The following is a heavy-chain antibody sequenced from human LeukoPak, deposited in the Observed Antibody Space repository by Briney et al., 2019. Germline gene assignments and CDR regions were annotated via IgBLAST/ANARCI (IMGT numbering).Heavy chain of an antibody. J-gene: IGHJ3*02. D-gene: IGHD5-18*01. V-gene: IGHV3-30*18. CDR1: GFPFISYG. CDR3: AKDSLGYSYGYWRGAFDI. Sequence: GGSRLLSCAASGFPFISYGMHWARQAPGKGLEGVEVISYDGSNKYYADTVKGRFTISRDNSKNTLYLQMNSLRAEDTAVYYCAKDSLGYSYGYWRGAFDIWGQGTMVTVSS. CDR2: ISYDGSNK.